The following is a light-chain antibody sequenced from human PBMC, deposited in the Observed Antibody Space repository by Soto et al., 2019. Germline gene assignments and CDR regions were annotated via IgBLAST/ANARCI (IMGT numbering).Light chain of an antibody. Sequence: DIQLTQSPSSLSASVGDKVTITCRASQSIRRYLNWVQQKPGKAPKLLIYDASSLQTGVPSRFRCSGSGTDFSLTISRLQPEDFATYYCQQSYSTPPWTVGQGTKVEIK. CDR3: QQSYSTPPWT. CDR2: DAS. J-gene: IGKJ1*01. V-gene: IGKV1-39*01. CDR1: QSIRRY.